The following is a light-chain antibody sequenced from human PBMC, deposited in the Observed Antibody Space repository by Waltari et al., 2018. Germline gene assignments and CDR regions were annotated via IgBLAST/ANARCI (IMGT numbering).Light chain of an antibody. CDR1: SSDIGAFNF. V-gene: IGLV2-14*01. J-gene: IGLJ2*01. CDR3: SSFSSSTAGI. Sequence: QSGLTQPASVSGSPGQSSTTSCAATSSDIGAFNFISWYQQRPGKAPELLVYDVSHRPSGVSTRFSGSKSDNTAALTISGLQAEDEAVYYCSSFSSSTAGIFGGGTKVTVL. CDR2: DVS.